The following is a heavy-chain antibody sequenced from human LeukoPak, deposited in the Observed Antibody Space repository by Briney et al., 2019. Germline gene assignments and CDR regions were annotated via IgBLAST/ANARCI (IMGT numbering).Heavy chain of an antibody. CDR2: IKSKTDGGTT. CDR1: GFTFSNTW. Sequence: GRSLRLSCAASGFTFSNTWMSWVRQAPGKGLEWVGRIKSKTDGGTTDYAAPVKGRFTISRDDSKNTLYLQINSLKDKDTAVHYCPTGLREAATNWRRGTMVTVPS. V-gene: IGHV3-15*01. CDR3: PTGLREAATN. D-gene: IGHD3-16*01. J-gene: IGHJ4*02.